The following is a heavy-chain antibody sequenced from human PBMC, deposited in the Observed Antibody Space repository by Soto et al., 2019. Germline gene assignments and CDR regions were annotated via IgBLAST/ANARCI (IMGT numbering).Heavy chain of an antibody. CDR1: GGSFSGYY. CDR3: ARGRDFWSGYYTYYYYYMDV. CDR2: INHSGST. J-gene: IGHJ6*03. D-gene: IGHD3-3*01. V-gene: IGHV4-34*01. Sequence: QVQLQQWGAGLLKPSETLSLTCAVYGGSFSGYYWSWIRQPPGKGLEWIGEINHSGSTNYNPSLKSRVTISVATSKNQFSLKLSSVTAADTAVYYCARGRDFWSGYYTYYYYYMDVWGKGTTVTVSS.